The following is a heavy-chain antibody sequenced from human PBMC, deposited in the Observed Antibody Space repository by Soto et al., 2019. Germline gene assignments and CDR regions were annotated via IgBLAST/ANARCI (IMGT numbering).Heavy chain of an antibody. V-gene: IGHV1-8*01. CDR3: ARPDSFNDFWSGYKTYYYGMDV. Sequence: QVQLVQSGAEVKKPGASVKVSCKASGYTFTSYDINWVRQATGQGLEWMGWMNPNSGNTGYAQKFQGRVTMTRNTSISTAYMELSSLRSEDTAVYYCARPDSFNDFWSGYKTYYYGMDVWGQGTTVTVSS. CDR2: MNPNSGNT. J-gene: IGHJ6*02. CDR1: GYTFTSYD. D-gene: IGHD3-3*01.